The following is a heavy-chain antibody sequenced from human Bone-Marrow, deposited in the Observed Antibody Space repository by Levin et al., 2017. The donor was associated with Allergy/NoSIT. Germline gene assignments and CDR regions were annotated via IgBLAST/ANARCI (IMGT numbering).Heavy chain of an antibody. J-gene: IGHJ3*02. D-gene: IGHD2-15*01. Sequence: GGSLRLSCAASGFTFSSYWMHWARQAPGKGLVWVSRIKNDGRTTNYADSVKGRFTISRDNAKNTLYLQMNSLRAEDTAVYYCARDIAAYDALHIWGQGTMVTVSS. CDR2: IKNDGRTT. V-gene: IGHV3-74*01. CDR3: ARDIAAYDALHI. CDR1: GFTFSSYW.